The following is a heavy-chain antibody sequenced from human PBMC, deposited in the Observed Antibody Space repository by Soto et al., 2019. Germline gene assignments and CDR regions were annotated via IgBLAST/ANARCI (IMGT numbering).Heavy chain of an antibody. Sequence: QVQLQESGPGLVKPSQTLSLTCTVSGGSISSGGYYWSWIRQHPGKGLEWIGYTYYSGTTYYNPSLKSRVSISVELSENQFSLKLSSVTAADTAVYYCARTSSISISAVVKYYYDYYDMDVWGQGTTVTVSS. D-gene: IGHD3-3*01. J-gene: IGHJ6*02. V-gene: IGHV4-31*03. CDR1: GGSISSGGYY. CDR2: TYYSGTT. CDR3: ARTSSISISAVVKYYYDYYDMDV.